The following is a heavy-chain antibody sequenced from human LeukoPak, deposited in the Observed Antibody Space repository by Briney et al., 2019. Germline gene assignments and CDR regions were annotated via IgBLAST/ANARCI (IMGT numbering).Heavy chain of an antibody. CDR2: ISSSSSYI. D-gene: IGHD2-21*02. V-gene: IGHV3-21*01. CDR1: GFTFSSYS. CDR3: ARKSGGDCYSCAFDI. J-gene: IGHJ3*02. Sequence: GGSLRLSCAASGFTFSSYSMNGVRQAPGKGLEWVSSISSSSSYIYYADSVKGRFTISRDNAKNSLYLQMNSLRAEDTAVYYCARKSGGDCYSCAFDIWGQGTMVTVSS.